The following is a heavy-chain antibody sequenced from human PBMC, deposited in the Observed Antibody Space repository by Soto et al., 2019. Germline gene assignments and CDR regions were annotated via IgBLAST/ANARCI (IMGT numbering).Heavy chain of an antibody. CDR3: ARHRVSGY. D-gene: IGHD6-6*01. V-gene: IGHV3-66*04. Sequence: PGGSLSLSCAASGFTVSSNYMSWVRQAPGKGLEWVSVIYSGGSTYYADSVKGRFTISRDNSKNTRYLQMNSLRAEDTAVYYCARHRVSGYWGQGTLVTVSS. CDR1: GFTVSSNY. J-gene: IGHJ4*02. CDR2: IYSGGST.